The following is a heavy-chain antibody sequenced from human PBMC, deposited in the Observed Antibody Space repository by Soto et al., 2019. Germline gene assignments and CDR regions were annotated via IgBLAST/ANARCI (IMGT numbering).Heavy chain of an antibody. CDR1: GYSFTSFW. D-gene: IGHD5-12*01. CDR2: IYPTDYDT. Sequence: PGESLKISCKGSGYSFTSFWIAWVRQMPGKGLEWMGIIYPTDYDTKYSPSFQGHVTISADMSISVAYLQWSRLKASGTAIYYCARGGLSGSFDYWGPGTLVTVSS. J-gene: IGHJ4*02. CDR3: ARGGLSGSFDY. V-gene: IGHV5-51*01.